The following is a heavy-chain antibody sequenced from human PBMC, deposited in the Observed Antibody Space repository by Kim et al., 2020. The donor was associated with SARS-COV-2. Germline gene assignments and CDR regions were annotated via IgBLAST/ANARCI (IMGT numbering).Heavy chain of an antibody. CDR1: GYSFTSYW. Sequence: GESLKISCKGSGYSFTSYWIGWVRQMPGKGLEWMGIIYPGDSDTRYSPSFQGQVTISADKSISTAYLQWSSLKASDTAMYYCARPPGFRFIDNDYGDYDGSRGYYYGMDVWGQGTTVTVSS. D-gene: IGHD4-17*01. J-gene: IGHJ6*02. CDR2: IYPGDSDT. V-gene: IGHV5-51*01. CDR3: ARPPGFRFIDNDYGDYDGSRGYYYGMDV.